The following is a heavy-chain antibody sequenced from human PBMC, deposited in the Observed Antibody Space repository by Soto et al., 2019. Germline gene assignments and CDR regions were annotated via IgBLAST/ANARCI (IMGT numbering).Heavy chain of an antibody. J-gene: IGHJ4*02. CDR2: ISYDGNNK. V-gene: IGHV3-30*18. CDR1: GVTFSTYG. Sequence: QVQLVESGGGVVQPGRSLRLSCAASGVTFSTYGMHWVRQAPGKGLEWVAVISYDGNNKYYADSVKGRFTIARDNSKNTLFLQMDSLRAEDTAVYYCAKDHLPSTVTTPGYWGQGTLVTVSS. CDR3: AKDHLPSTVTTPGY. D-gene: IGHD4-17*01.